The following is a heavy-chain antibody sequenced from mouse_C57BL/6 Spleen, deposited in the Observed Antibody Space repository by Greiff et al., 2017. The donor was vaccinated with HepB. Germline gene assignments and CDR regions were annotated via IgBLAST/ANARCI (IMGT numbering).Heavy chain of an antibody. CDR3: ATDYYGSSHYFDY. J-gene: IGHJ2*01. CDR1: GFTFSDYG. Sequence: EVKLMESGGGLVKPGGSLKLSCAASGFTFSDYGMHWVRQAPEKGLEWVAYISSGSSTIYYADTVKGRFTISRDNAKNTLFLQMTSLRSEDTAMYYCATDYYGSSHYFDYWGQGTTLTVSS. CDR2: ISSGSSTI. V-gene: IGHV5-17*01. D-gene: IGHD1-1*01.